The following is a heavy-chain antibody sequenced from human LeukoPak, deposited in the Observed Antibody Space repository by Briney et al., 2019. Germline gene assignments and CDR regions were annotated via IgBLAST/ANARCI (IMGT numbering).Heavy chain of an antibody. V-gene: IGHV4-4*07. D-gene: IGHD3-9*01. Sequence: PSETLSLTCTVSGGSISSYYWSWIRQPAGKGLEWIGRIYTSGSTNYNPSLKSRVTMSVDTSKNQFSLKLSSVTAADTAVYYCARDSGLRYFDWSGNNFDYWGQGTLVTVSS. CDR1: GGSISSYY. J-gene: IGHJ4*02. CDR3: ARDSGLRYFDWSGNNFDY. CDR2: IYTSGST.